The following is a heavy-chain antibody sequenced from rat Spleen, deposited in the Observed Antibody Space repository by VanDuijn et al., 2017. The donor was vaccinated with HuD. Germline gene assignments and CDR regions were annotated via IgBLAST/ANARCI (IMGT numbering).Heavy chain of an antibody. CDR1: GFTFNNYW. J-gene: IGHJ2*01. Sequence: EVQLVESGGGLVQPGRSLKLSCVASGFTFNNYWMTWIRQAPGKGLEWVASITNTGGSTYSPDSVKGRFTISRDNAKSTLYLQMNSLRSEDTATYYCARGKAYYYSRTIWEYFDYWGQGVMVTVSS. V-gene: IGHV5-31*01. CDR3: ARGKAYYYSRTIWEYFDY. CDR2: ITNTGGST. D-gene: IGHD1-2*01.